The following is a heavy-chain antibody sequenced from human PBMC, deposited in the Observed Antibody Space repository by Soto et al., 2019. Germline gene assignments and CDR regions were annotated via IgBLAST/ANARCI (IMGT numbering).Heavy chain of an antibody. J-gene: IGHJ3*02. CDR3: ARERLLYDSSGYDAFDI. Sequence: SETLSLTCTVSGGSISSYYWSWIRQPPGKGLEWIGYIYYSGSTNYNPSLKSRVTISVDTSKNQFSLKLSSVTAADTAVYYCARERLLYDSSGYDAFDIWGQGTMVTVSS. CDR1: GGSISSYY. V-gene: IGHV4-59*01. D-gene: IGHD3-22*01. CDR2: IYYSGST.